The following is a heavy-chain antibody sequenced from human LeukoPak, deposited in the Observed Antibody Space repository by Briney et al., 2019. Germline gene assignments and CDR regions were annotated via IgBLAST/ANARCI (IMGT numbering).Heavy chain of an antibody. CDR2: IYNGVNT. CDR3: ARSRAFNSGAFDP. V-gene: IGHV4-59*01. J-gene: IGHJ5*02. D-gene: IGHD1-26*01. Sequence: WTWIRXXXXKGVAWIAHIYNGVNTNYNPSLKSRVTISVDTSKNQFSLRLNSVTAADTAVYYCARSRAFNSGAFDPWGQGSLVTVSS.